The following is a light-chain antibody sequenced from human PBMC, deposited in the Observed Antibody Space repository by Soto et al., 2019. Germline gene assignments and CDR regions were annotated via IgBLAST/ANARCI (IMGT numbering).Light chain of an antibody. Sequence: EIVLTQSRGTLSLSRWERATLSCTASQSITNNYLAWYQQKPGRAHRLLIYGASSRATGIPDRFSGSGSGTDFTLTISRLQPEDFAMYYCQQYGYLVTFGGGTKVDIK. V-gene: IGKV3-20*01. J-gene: IGKJ4*01. CDR3: QQYGYLVT. CDR2: GAS. CDR1: QSITNNY.